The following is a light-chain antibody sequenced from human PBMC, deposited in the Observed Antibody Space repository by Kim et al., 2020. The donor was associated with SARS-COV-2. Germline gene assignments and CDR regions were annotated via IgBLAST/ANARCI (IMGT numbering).Light chain of an antibody. J-gene: IGLJ3*02. CDR1: TGDGGGYNL. Sequence: GQPYTIPCTGTTGDGGGYNLVSWYQQHPGKAPKLMVYDVSQRPSGVSNRFSGSKSGNTASLTISGLQAEDEADYHCSSYTSSRTWVFGGGTQLTVL. CDR2: DVS. V-gene: IGLV2-14*04. CDR3: SSYTSSRTWV.